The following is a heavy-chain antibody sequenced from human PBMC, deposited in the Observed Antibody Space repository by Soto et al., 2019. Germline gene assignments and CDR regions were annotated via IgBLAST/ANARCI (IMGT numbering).Heavy chain of an antibody. J-gene: IGHJ4*02. CDR1: GYTFTGYY. D-gene: IGHD6-13*01. V-gene: IGHV1-2*02. Sequence: ASVGVSCKXSGYTFTGYYMHWVRQAPGQGLEWMGWINPNSGGTNYAQKFQGRVTMTRDTSISTAYMELSRLRSDDTAVYYCARAREYSSSWPPFDYWGQGTLVTVSS. CDR3: ARAREYSSSWPPFDY. CDR2: INPNSGGT.